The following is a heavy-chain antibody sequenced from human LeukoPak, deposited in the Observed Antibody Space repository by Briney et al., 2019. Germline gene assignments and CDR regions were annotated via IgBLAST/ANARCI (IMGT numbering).Heavy chain of an antibody. V-gene: IGHV4-59*12. CDR1: GDSLSSYY. D-gene: IGHD3-16*01. CDR2: IYYSGGT. J-gene: IGHJ4*02. CDR3: ATVVGLAEY. Sequence: SETLSLTCTVSGDSLSSYYWTWLRQPPGKGLVWLGYIYYSGGTNYNPSLKSRVTISVDTSKNQFSLKLSSVTAADTAMYYCATVVGLAEYWGQGTLVTVSS.